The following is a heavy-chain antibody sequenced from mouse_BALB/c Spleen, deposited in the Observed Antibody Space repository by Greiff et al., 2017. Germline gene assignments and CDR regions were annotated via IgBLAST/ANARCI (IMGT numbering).Heavy chain of an antibody. CDR1: GFTFSDYY. V-gene: IGHV5-4*02. J-gene: IGHJ4*01. CDR3: ARAYYRYEGDYYAMDY. Sequence: EVKLVESGGGLVKPGGSLKLSCAASGFTFSDYYMYWVRQTPEKRLEWVATISDGGSYTYYPDSVKGRFTISRDNAKNNLYLQMSSLKSEDTAMYYCARAYYRYEGDYYAMDYWGQGTSVTVSS. CDR2: ISDGGSYT. D-gene: IGHD2-14*01.